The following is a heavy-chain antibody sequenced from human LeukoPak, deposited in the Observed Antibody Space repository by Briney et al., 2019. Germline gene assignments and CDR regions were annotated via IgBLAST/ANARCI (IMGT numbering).Heavy chain of an antibody. J-gene: IGHJ4*02. V-gene: IGHV3-7*01. CDR3: AKDQRVMVRGVPFDY. D-gene: IGHD3-10*01. CDR1: GFTFSTFW. Sequence: GGSLRLSCAASGFTFSTFWMTWVRQAPGKGLEWVANIKQDGSGKHFVDSVKGRVTISRDNARNSLYLQMNSLRAEDTAVYYCAKDQRVMVRGVPFDYWGQGTLVTVSS. CDR2: IKQDGSGK.